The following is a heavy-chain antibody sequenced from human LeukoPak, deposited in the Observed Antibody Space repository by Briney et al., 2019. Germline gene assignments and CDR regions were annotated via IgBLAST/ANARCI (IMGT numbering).Heavy chain of an antibody. Sequence: PGGSLRLSCAASGFTFSSYAMSWVRQAPGKGLEWVSGISGRDGSTNYADSVKGRFTISRENSKNTLYLQMNSLRAEDTAVYYCAKDSAKKYDDYWGQGTLVTVSS. CDR1: GFTFSSYA. V-gene: IGHV3-23*01. J-gene: IGHJ4*02. CDR2: ISGRDGST. CDR3: AKDSAKKYDDY. D-gene: IGHD2/OR15-2a*01.